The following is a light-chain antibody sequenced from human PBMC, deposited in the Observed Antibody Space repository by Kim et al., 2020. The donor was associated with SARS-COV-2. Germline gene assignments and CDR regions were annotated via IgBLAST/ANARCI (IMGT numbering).Light chain of an antibody. J-gene: IGKJ1*01. V-gene: IGKV1-39*01. Sequence: AVGDRVTITCRASQSISSYLNWYQQKPGKAPKLLIYAASSLQSGVPSRFSGSGSGTDFTLTISSLQPEDFATYYCQQSYSTPPWTFGQGTKVDIK. CDR2: AAS. CDR1: QSISSY. CDR3: QQSYSTPPWT.